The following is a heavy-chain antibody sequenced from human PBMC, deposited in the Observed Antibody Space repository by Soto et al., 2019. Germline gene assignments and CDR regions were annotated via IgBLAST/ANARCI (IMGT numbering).Heavy chain of an antibody. CDR1: GYTFTHND. J-gene: IGHJ5*02. Sequence: ASVTVSCKASGYTFTHNDVSWVRQATGQGLEWMGWMNPGSGDTGYAQKFQGRVTMTRDISIATAYMERNSLTSEDTAIYYCARMESFGSLNWFDPWGQGTLVTVSS. CDR3: ARMESFGSLNWFDP. V-gene: IGHV1-8*02. CDR2: MNPGSGDT. D-gene: IGHD5-18*01.